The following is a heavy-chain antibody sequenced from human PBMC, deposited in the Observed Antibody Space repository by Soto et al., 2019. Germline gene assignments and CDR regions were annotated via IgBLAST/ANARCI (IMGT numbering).Heavy chain of an antibody. CDR1: GFTFSSYW. CDR2: IKQDGSEK. D-gene: IGHD1-1*01. Sequence: PGWSLRLSCAASGFTFSSYWMSCVLQAPGKGLEWVANIKQDGSEKYYVDSVKGRFTISRDNAKNSLYLQMNSLRAEDTAVYYCARENARRDGNLDYWGQGTLVTVSS. J-gene: IGHJ4*02. CDR3: ARENARRDGNLDY. V-gene: IGHV3-7*03.